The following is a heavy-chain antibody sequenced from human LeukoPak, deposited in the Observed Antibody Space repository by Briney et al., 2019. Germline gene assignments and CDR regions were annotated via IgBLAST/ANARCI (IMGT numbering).Heavy chain of an antibody. J-gene: IGHJ4*02. D-gene: IGHD3-3*01. CDR3: ARWRRSQSEFDY. Sequence: GSLRLSCAASGFAFSSYSMAWVRQAPGKGLEWVANIRQSGSGAEYVASVKGRFTISRDNAKNSLYLQMDSLRADDTAVYFCARWRRSQSEFDYWGRGTRVAVSS. V-gene: IGHV3-7*01. CDR2: IRQSGSGA. CDR1: GFAFSSYS.